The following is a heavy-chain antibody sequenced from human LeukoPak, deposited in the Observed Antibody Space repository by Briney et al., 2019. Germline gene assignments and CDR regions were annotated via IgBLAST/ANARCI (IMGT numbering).Heavy chain of an antibody. CDR3: ARANTIMTTVVTSFDS. CDR1: GYTFTDYH. CDR2: IGPNSGGT. Sequence: GSSLKVSCEASGYTFTDYHIHWVRQAPGQGLEWMGWIGPNSGGTYYAQKLQGRVTMSRDTSISTVYLVLSRLASDDTAVYYCARANTIMTTVVTSFDSWGEGTLVTVSS. V-gene: IGHV1-2*02. J-gene: IGHJ4*02. D-gene: IGHD4-23*01.